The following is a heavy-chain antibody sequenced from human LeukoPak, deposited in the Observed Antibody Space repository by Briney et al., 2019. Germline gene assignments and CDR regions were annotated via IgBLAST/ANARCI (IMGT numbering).Heavy chain of an antibody. CDR3: ARRQLWLPFDY. Sequence: SETLSLTCTVSGGSISSSSYYWSWIRQPPGKGLEWIGEINHSGSTNYNPSLKSRVTISVDTSKNQFSLKLSSVTAADTAVYYCARRQLWLPFDYWGQGTLVTVSS. J-gene: IGHJ4*02. CDR1: GGSISSSSYY. V-gene: IGHV4-39*07. D-gene: IGHD5-18*01. CDR2: INHSGST.